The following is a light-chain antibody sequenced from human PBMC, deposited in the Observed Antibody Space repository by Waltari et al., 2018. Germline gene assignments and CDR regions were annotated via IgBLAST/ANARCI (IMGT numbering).Light chain of an antibody. CDR3: QQSYRAPQT. Sequence: DIQVTQSPSSLSASVGDRVTITCRKSQSISTSLNWYQQQPGKPPKLLIFAASALQSGVSSRFSGSGSQTDFTLTIRNLQPEDFATYYCQQSYRAPQTFGGGTKVDMK. J-gene: IGKJ4*01. V-gene: IGKV1-39*01. CDR1: QSISTS. CDR2: AAS.